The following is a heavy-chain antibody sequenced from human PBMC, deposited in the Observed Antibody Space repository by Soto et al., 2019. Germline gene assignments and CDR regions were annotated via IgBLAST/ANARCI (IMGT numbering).Heavy chain of an antibody. D-gene: IGHD2-21*02. V-gene: IGHV4-39*02. CDR1: GGSISSSSYF. Sequence: LETLSLTFTVSGGSISSSSYFWAWIRRPPGKGLEWIGSIDFRGTTYTNPSLESRVTISVDTSKNHVSLKLDSVTAADTALYYCSRRDPEGSDPWGRGTLVTVSS. CDR2: IDFRGTT. CDR3: SRRDPEGSDP. J-gene: IGHJ5*02.